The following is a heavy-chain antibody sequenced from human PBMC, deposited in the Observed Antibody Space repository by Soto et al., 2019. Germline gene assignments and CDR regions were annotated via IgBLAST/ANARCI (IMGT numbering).Heavy chain of an antibody. CDR1: GFTFSSYS. CDR3: ANRNPYLTGGIDY. Sequence: PVVSLRLSCAASGFTFSSYSMNWVRQAPGKGLEWVSSISSSSSYIYYADSVKGRFTISRDNAKNSLYLQMNSLRAEDTAVYYWANRNPYLTGGIDYWGQVTLVTVSS. V-gene: IGHV3-21*01. D-gene: IGHD2-8*02. J-gene: IGHJ4*02. CDR2: ISSSSSYI.